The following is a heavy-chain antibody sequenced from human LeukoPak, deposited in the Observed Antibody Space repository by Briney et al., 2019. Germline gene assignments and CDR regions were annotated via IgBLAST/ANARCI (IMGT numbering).Heavy chain of an antibody. CDR2: ISAYNGNT. V-gene: IGHV1-18*01. D-gene: IGHD3-10*01. Sequence: ASVKVSCKTSGYSFNFYGITWVRQVAGQGLEWMGWISAYNGNTNYAQKLQGRVTMTTDTSTSTAYMELRSLRSDDTAVYYCARDAQGYYYGSGSYYKSSPFDYWGQGTLVTVSS. CDR3: ARDAQGYYYGSGSYYKSSPFDY. J-gene: IGHJ4*02. CDR1: GYSFNFYG.